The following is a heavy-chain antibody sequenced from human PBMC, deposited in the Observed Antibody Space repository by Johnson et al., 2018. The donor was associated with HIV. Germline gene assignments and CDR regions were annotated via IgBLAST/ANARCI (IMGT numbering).Heavy chain of an antibody. CDR2: ISYDGSDK. J-gene: IGHJ3*02. CDR3: ARDWRGDSSGYYYFFSFDI. V-gene: IGHV3-30*04. D-gene: IGHD3-22*01. CDR1: GFTFSSYG. Sequence: VQLVESGGGLIQPGGSLRLSCAASGFTFSSYGMHWVRQAPAKGLEWVAVISYDGSDKDYADSVKGRFTISRDSSKNTLYLQMNSLRAEDTAVYYCARDWRGDSSGYYYFFSFDIWGQGTMVTVSS.